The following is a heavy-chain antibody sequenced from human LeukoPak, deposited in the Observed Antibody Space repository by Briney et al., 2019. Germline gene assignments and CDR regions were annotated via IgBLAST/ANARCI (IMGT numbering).Heavy chain of an antibody. CDR2: ISSSGSTI. CDR3: ARDWMGYCSSNSCYLYYMDV. Sequence: GGSLRLSCAASGFTFSSYEMNWVRQAPGKGLEWVSYISSSGSTIYYADSVRGRFTISRDNARNSLYLQMNSLRAEDTAVYYCARDWMGYCSSNSCYLYYMDVWGKGTTVTVSS. CDR1: GFTFSSYE. V-gene: IGHV3-48*03. D-gene: IGHD2-2*01. J-gene: IGHJ6*03.